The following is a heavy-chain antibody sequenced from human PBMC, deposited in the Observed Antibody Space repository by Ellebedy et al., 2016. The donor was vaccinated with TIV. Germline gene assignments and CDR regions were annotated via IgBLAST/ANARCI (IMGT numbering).Heavy chain of an antibody. Sequence: SETLSLTCTVSGGSISTYYWSWIRQPPQKGLEWIGEINHSGSTNYNPSLKSRVTISVDTSKNQFSLKLSSVTAADTAVYYCARGGGSGSYPLHDYWGQGTLVTVSS. J-gene: IGHJ4*02. CDR3: ARGGGSGSYPLHDY. CDR1: GGSISTYY. V-gene: IGHV4-34*01. D-gene: IGHD1-26*01. CDR2: INHSGST.